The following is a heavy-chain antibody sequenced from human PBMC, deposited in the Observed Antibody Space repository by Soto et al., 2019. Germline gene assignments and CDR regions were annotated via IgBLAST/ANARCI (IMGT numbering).Heavy chain of an antibody. CDR3: ALWIEMATIDV. Sequence: QITLKESGPPLVKPTQTLTLTCTFSGLSLSTSGVGVGWIRQPPGKALEWLALIYWDDDKRYSPSLKSRLTITKDTSKNQVVLTMTNMDPVDTATYYCALWIEMATIDVWGQGTTVTVSS. D-gene: IGHD5-12*01. J-gene: IGHJ6*02. CDR1: GLSLSTSGVG. V-gene: IGHV2-5*02. CDR2: IYWDDDK.